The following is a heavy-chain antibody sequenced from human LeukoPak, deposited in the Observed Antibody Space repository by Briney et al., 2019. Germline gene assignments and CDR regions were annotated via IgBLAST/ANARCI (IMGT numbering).Heavy chain of an antibody. Sequence: ASVKVSCKASGYTFTSYYMHWVRQAPAQGLEWVGIINPSGGSTSYAQKFQGRVTMTRDTSTSTVYMELSSLRSEDTAVYYCAREGGGQLLYGDAFDIWGQGTMVTVSS. CDR1: GYTFTSYY. D-gene: IGHD2-2*02. CDR3: AREGGGQLLYGDAFDI. V-gene: IGHV1-46*01. J-gene: IGHJ3*02. CDR2: INPSGGST.